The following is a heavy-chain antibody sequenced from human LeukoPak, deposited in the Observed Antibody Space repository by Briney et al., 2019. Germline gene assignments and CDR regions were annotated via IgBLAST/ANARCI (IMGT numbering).Heavy chain of an antibody. D-gene: IGHD3-3*01. J-gene: IGHJ5*01. CDR2: IWYDGSNK. CDR1: GFTFSSYG. V-gene: IGHV3-33*01. Sequence: QPGRSLRLSCAASGFTFSSYGMHWVRQAPGKGLEWGAVIWYDGSNKYYADSVKGRYTISRDNSKNTLYLQMNSLRAEDTAVYYCARDGDFWSGYYMGWFDSWGQGTLVTVSS. CDR3: ARDGDFWSGYYMGWFDS.